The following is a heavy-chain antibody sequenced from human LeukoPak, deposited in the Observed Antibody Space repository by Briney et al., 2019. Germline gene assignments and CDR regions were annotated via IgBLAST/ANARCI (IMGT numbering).Heavy chain of an antibody. CDR2: IIPIFGTA. D-gene: IGHD3-10*01. J-gene: IGHJ6*02. V-gene: IGHV1-69*13. CDR3: ARSGYYYGSGSYPLDV. CDR1: GGTFSSYA. Sequence: SVKVSCKASGGTFSSYAISWVRQAPGQGLEWMGGIIPIFGTANYAQKFQGRVTITAGESTSTAYMELSSLRSEDTAVYYCARSGYYYGSGSYPLDVWGQGTTVTVSS.